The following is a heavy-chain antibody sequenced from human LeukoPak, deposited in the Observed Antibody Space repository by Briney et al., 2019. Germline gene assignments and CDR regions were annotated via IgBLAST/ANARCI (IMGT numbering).Heavy chain of an antibody. CDR3: ARLSGSPDFDY. V-gene: IGHV3-48*03. CDR2: ISSSGSTI. CDR1: GFTFSSYE. D-gene: IGHD5-12*01. Sequence: GGSLRLSCAASGFTFSSYEMNWVRQAPGKGLEWVSYISSSGSTIYYADSVKGRFTLSRDNAKNSLYLQMDSLRAEDTSVYYCARLSGSPDFDYWGQGTLVTVSS. J-gene: IGHJ4*02.